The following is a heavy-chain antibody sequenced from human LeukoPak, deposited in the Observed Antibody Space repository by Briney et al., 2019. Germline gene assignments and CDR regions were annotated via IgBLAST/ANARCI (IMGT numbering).Heavy chain of an antibody. D-gene: IGHD2-2*01. CDR1: GFSFTTNW. CDR2: IFPADSDT. CDR3: ARLECSSTTCPFAY. J-gene: IGHJ4*02. Sequence: GESLKISCKASGFSFTTNWIGWVRQMPGKGLESMGIIFPADSDTRYSPSFQGQVTISADKSTSTAYLQWDSLKASDTAMYYCARLECSSTTCPFAYWGQGSPVTVSS. V-gene: IGHV5-51*01.